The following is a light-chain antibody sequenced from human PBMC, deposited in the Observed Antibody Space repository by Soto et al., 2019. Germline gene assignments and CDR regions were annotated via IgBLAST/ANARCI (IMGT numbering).Light chain of an antibody. CDR3: QQYGSSPYT. J-gene: IGKJ2*01. V-gene: IGKV3-20*01. Sequence: EIVLTQSPGTLSLSPGERATLSCRASQSVSSSYLAWYQQKPGQAPRLLMYGPSSRATGIPDRFSGGGSATDFTLTISRLEPEDFAVYYCQQYGSSPYTFGQGTKLEIK. CDR1: QSVSSSY. CDR2: GPS.